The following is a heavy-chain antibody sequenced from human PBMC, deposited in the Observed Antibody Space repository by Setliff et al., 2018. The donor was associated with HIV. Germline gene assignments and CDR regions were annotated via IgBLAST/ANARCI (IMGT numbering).Heavy chain of an antibody. CDR3: ASQDYDFWSGYYTWNY. V-gene: IGHV4-38-2*01. CDR1: GYSISSGYY. J-gene: IGHJ4*02. D-gene: IGHD3-3*01. Sequence: SETLSLTCAVSGYSISSGYYWGWIRQTPGKGLAWIGSIYHSGTTYYNPSLRSRVTISVDTSKNQFSLKLSSVTAADTAVHYCASQDYDFWSGYYTWNYWGQGTLVTVSS. CDR2: IYHSGTT.